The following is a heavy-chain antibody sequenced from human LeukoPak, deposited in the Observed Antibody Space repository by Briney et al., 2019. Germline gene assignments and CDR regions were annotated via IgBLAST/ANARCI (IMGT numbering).Heavy chain of an antibody. CDR3: TTAVYYDSSGYFRWSGGPRH. CDR1: GGSFSGYY. CDR2: INHSGSA. V-gene: IGHV4-34*01. J-gene: IGHJ4*02. D-gene: IGHD3-22*01. Sequence: PSETLSLTCAVYGGSFSGYYWSWIRQPPEKGLEWIGEINHSGSANYNPSLKSRVTISVDTSKNQFSLKLNSVTAADTAVYYCTTAVYYDSSGYFRWSGGPRHWGQGTLVTVSS.